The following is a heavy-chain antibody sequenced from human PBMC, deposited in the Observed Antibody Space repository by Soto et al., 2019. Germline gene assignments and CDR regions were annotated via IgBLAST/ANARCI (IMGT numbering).Heavy chain of an antibody. V-gene: IGHV4-31*03. J-gene: IGHJ3*02. CDR2: IYYSGST. D-gene: IGHD2-15*01. Sequence: LSLTCTVSGGSISSGGYYWSWIRQHPGKGLEWIGYIYYSGSTYYNPSLESRVTISVGTSKNQFSLKLSSVTAADTAVYYCSGAATLNDAFDIWGQGTMVTVSS. CDR1: GGSISSGGYY. CDR3: SGAATLNDAFDI.